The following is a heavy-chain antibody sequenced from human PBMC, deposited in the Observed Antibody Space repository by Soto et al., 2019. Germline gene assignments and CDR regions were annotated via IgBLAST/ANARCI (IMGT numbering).Heavy chain of an antibody. J-gene: IGHJ4*02. Sequence: QITLKESGPTLVKPTQPLTLTCTFSGFSLSSSGESVGWIRQPQGKALEWLALLYWNGIERYSPSLKSRLTVFKDASKSQVVLTMTNMDPVDTATYFCAHGDPLDFHYWGQGTLVTVSP. V-gene: IGHV2-5*01. CDR2: LYWNGIE. CDR1: GFSLSSSGES. D-gene: IGHD3-10*01. CDR3: AHGDPLDFHY.